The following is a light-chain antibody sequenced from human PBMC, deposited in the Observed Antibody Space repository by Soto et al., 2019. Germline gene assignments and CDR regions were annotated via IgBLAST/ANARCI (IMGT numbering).Light chain of an antibody. CDR3: QQYHNYPRT. CDR2: AAS. Sequence: DIQMTQSPSSLSASVGDRVTITCRASQSISSYLNWYQQKPGKAPKLLIYAASSLQSGVPSRFSGSGSGTEFTLTISNLQPDDFATYFCQQYHNYPRTFGQGTKVEIK. J-gene: IGKJ1*01. CDR1: QSISSY. V-gene: IGKV1-39*01.